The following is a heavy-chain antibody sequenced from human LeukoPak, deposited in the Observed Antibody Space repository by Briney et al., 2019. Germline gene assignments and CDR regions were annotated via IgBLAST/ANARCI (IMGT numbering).Heavy chain of an antibody. D-gene: IGHD5-24*01. CDR2: IIPILGIA. V-gene: IGHV1-69*04. CDR3: AKTGGRDGYN. Sequence: SVKVSCKASGGTFRCYAISWVRQGPGQGREWMGRIIPILGIANYAQKFQGRVTITADKSTSTAYMELSSLRSDDTAVYYCAKTGGRDGYNWGQGTLVTVSS. CDR1: GGTFRCYA. J-gene: IGHJ4*02.